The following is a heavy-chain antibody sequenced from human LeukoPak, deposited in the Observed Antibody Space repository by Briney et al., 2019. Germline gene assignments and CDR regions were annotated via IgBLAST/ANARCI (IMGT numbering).Heavy chain of an antibody. V-gene: IGHV3-23*01. CDR1: GFTFATHG. CDR3: ARAMDS. J-gene: IGHJ4*02. CDR2: ISVGGLYT. Sequence: GGSLRLSCAASGFTFATHGMSWVRQVPGKGLEWVSAISVGGLYTYYADSVRGRFTISRDNAKNSLYLQMHSLRAEDTAVYYCARAMDSWGQGTLVTVSS.